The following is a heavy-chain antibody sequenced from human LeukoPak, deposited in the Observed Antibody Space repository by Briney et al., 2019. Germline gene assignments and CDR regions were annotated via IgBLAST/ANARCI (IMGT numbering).Heavy chain of an antibody. V-gene: IGHV3-48*04. CDR1: GFTFSSYS. D-gene: IGHD3-10*01. CDR3: ARGLGYYYGSGSSFDAFDI. J-gene: IGHJ3*02. CDR2: ISSSSSTI. Sequence: GGSLRLSCAASGFTFSSYSMNWVRQAPGKGLEWVSYISSSSSTIYYADSVKGRFTISRDNAKNSLYLQMNSLRAEDTAVYYCARGLGYYYGSGSSFDAFDIWGQGTMVTVSS.